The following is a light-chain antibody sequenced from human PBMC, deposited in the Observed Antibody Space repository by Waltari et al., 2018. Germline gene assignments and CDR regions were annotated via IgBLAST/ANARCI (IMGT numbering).Light chain of an antibody. J-gene: IGLJ1*01. CDR3: SSYRSSTTRV. CDR1: SSDVGGHNS. CDR2: EVS. Sequence: QSALTQPASASGSPGQSITIPCTGTSSDVGGHNSVPWYQQHPGKAPKLMIYEVSNRPSGVSDRFSGSKSGNTASLTISGLQAEDEADYYCSSYRSSTTRVFGTGTKVTVL. V-gene: IGLV2-14*01.